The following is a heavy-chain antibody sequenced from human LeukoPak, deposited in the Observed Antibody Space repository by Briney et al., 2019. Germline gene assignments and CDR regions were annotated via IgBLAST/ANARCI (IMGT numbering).Heavy chain of an antibody. V-gene: IGHV3-23*01. D-gene: IGHD3-10*01. CDR1: GFTFSSYA. J-gene: IGHJ4*02. Sequence: AGGSLRLSCAASGFTFSSYAMSWVRQAPGKGLEWVSAISGSGGSTYYADSVKGRFTISRDNSKNTLYLQMNSLRAEDTAVYYCAKDRGWGVIADYWGQGTLVTVSS. CDR3: AKDRGWGVIADY. CDR2: ISGSGGST.